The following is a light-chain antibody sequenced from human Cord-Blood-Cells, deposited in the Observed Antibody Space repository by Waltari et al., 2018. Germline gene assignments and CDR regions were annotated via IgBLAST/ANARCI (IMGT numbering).Light chain of an antibody. J-gene: IGLJ2*01. V-gene: IGLV3-19*01. CDR1: SLRSYY. CDR3: NSRDSSGTVV. CDR2: GKN. Sequence: AVSVALGQTVRITCQGDSLRSYYASWYQQKPGQAPVLVIYGKNNRPSGIPDRFSGSSSGNTASLTITGAQAEDVADYYCNSRDSSGTVVFGGGTKLTVL.